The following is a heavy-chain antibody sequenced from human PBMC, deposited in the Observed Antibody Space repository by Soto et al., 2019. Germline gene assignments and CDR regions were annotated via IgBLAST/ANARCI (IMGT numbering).Heavy chain of an antibody. D-gene: IGHD3-10*01. CDR2: MNPNSGNT. CDR1: GYTFTSYD. V-gene: IGHV1-8*01. Sequence: ASVKVSCKASGYTFTSYDINWVRQATGQGLERMGWMNPNSGNTGYAQKLQGRVTMTRNSSISTAYMELSSLRSDDTAVYFCSSLTTMVREMNDDPFDFWGQGTLVTVSS. CDR3: SSLTTMVREMNDDPFDF. J-gene: IGHJ4*03.